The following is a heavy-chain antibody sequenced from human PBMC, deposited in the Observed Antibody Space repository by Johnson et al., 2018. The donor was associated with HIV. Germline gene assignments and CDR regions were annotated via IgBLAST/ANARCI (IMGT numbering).Heavy chain of an antibody. CDR1: GFTFSSYA. CDR2: ISYDRSNK. Sequence: QVQLVESGGGVVQPGRSLRLSCAASGFTFSSYAMHWVRQAPGKGLEWVAVISYDRSNKYYADSVKGRFTISRDNSKNTLFLQMNSLRAEDTAVYYCARDPYTGAGNPFDIWGQGTRVTVS. D-gene: IGHD3-10*01. CDR3: ARDPYTGAGNPFDI. V-gene: IGHV3-30-3*01. J-gene: IGHJ3*02.